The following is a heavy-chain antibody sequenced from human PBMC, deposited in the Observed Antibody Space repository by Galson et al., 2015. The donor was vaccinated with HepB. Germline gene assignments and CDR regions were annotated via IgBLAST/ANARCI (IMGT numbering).Heavy chain of an antibody. CDR1: GFTFDDYA. CDR3: AKTTIFGVGEDHTPDAFDI. J-gene: IGHJ3*02. CDR2: ISWNSGSI. Sequence: SLRLSCAASGFTFDDYAMHWVRQAPGKGLEWVSGISWNSGSIGYADSVKGRFTISRDNAKNSLYLQMNSLRAEDTALYYCAKTTIFGVGEDHTPDAFDIWGQGTMVTVSS. V-gene: IGHV3-9*01. D-gene: IGHD3-3*01.